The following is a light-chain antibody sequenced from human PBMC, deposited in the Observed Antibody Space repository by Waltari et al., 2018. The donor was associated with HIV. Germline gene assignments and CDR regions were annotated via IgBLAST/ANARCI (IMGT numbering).Light chain of an antibody. Sequence: QLVLTQSPSASASLGAPVKLTCTLSTGHSSYAIAWHQQQPGKGHRYLMKLNNDGSHTKGDGIPDRFSGSSSGAERYLTISSLQSDDEADYYCQTWGAGIQVFGSGTKVTVL. CDR1: TGHSSYA. CDR3: QTWGAGIQV. V-gene: IGLV4-69*01. J-gene: IGLJ1*01. CDR2: LNNDGSH.